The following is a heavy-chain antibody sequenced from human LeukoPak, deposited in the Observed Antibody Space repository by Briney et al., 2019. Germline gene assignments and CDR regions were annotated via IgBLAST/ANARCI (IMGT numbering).Heavy chain of an antibody. J-gene: IGHJ6*02. CDR3: ARVDTGYGMDV. V-gene: IGHV4-59*01. CDR1: GGSISSYY. CDR2: IYYSGST. Sequence: PETLSLTCTVSGGSISSYYWSWIRQPPGKGLEWIGYIYYSGSTNYNPPLKSRVTISVDTSKNQFSLKLSSVTAADTAVYYCARVDTGYGMDVWGQGTTVTVSS. D-gene: IGHD5-18*01.